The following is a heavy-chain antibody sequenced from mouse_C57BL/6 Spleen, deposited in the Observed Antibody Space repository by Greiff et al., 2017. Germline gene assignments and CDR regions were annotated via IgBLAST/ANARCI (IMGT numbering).Heavy chain of an antibody. CDR1: GYTFTSYW. CDR3: ARRYYGSSHEGFAY. D-gene: IGHD1-1*01. V-gene: IGHV1-52*01. J-gene: IGHJ3*01. Sequence: QVQLQQPGAELVRPGSSVKLSCKASGYTFTSYWMHWVKQRPIQGLEWIGNIDPSDSETHYNQQFKDKATLTVDKSSSTAYMQLSSLTSEDSAVYYCARRYYGSSHEGFAYWGQGTLVTVSA. CDR2: IDPSDSET.